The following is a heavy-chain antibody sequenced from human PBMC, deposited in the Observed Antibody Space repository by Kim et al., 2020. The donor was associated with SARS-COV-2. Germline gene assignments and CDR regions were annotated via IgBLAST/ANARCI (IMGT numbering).Heavy chain of an antibody. D-gene: IGHD3-10*01. CDR2: IGSAGDT. Sequence: GGSLRLSCAASGFTFSSYDMHWVRQGTGKGLEWVSAIGSAGDTYYPGSVKGRFTITRENAKNSSNLQMNSLTAGDTAVYYCARGAMVRGVITYFDYWGQGTLVTVAS. V-gene: IGHV3-13*01. CDR3: ARGAMVRGVITYFDY. J-gene: IGHJ4*02. CDR1: GFTFSSYD.